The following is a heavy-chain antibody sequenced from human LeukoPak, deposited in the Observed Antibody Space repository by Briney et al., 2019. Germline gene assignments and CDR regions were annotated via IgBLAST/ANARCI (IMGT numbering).Heavy chain of an antibody. D-gene: IGHD6-19*01. CDR2: INPRGST. Sequence: SETLSLTCGVSGGSFSSHYWTWIRQPPGKGLEWIGEINPRGSTNYNPSLESRVTVSADTSRNQLPLSLTSVTAADSAVYFCARGLRQGSAWSWGPKEKSFQYMDVWGTGTTVSVSS. CDR1: GGSFSSHY. V-gene: IGHV4-34*01. CDR3: ARGLRQGSAWSWGPKEKSFQYMDV. J-gene: IGHJ6*04.